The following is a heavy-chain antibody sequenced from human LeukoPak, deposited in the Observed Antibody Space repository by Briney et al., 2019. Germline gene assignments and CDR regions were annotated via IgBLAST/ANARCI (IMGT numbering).Heavy chain of an antibody. D-gene: IGHD6-19*01. J-gene: IGHJ6*02. CDR2: IYPGDSDT. CDR3: ARRDSSVLTGMDV. V-gene: IGHV5-51*01. CDR1: GYSFTSYW. Sequence: GESLQISCQGSGYSFTSYWIGWVRQMPGKGLEWMGIIYPGDSDTRYSPSFQGQVTISADKSISTAYLQWSSLKASDTAMYYCARRDSSVLTGMDVWGQGTTVTVSS.